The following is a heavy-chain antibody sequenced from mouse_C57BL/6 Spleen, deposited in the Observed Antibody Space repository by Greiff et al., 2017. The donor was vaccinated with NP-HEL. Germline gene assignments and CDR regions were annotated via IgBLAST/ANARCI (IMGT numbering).Heavy chain of an antibody. J-gene: IGHJ1*03. CDR3: AREFYYWGYFDV. V-gene: IGHV5-16*01. CDR1: GFTFSDYY. CDR2: INYDGSST. Sequence: EVKVVESEGGLVQPGSSMKLSCTASGFTFSDYYMAWVRQVPEKGLEWVANINYDGSSTYYLDSLKSRFIISRDNAKNILYLQMSSLKSEDTATYYCAREFYYWGYFDVWGTGTTVTVSS. D-gene: IGHD1-1*01.